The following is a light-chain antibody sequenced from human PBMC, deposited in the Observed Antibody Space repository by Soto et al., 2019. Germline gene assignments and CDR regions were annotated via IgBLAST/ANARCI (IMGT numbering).Light chain of an antibody. Sequence: EIVMTQSPATLSVSPGERATLSCRASQSVSSNLAWYQQKPGQAPRLLIYGASTRATGIPARFSGSGSGTEFTINISSLQSEDFAVYYWQQYNNWPPTFGQGTKVEIK. CDR3: QQYNNWPPT. V-gene: IGKV3-15*01. CDR2: GAS. J-gene: IGKJ1*01. CDR1: QSVSSN.